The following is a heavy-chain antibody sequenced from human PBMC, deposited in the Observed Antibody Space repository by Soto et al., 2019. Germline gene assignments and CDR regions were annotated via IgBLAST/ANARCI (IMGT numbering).Heavy chain of an antibody. D-gene: IGHD5-12*01. V-gene: IGHV3-23*01. Sequence: EVKLLESGGGLVQPGGSLRLSCAASGFIFKNFAMTWVRQAQGRGLEWVSAINIGGTSTDYADSVKGRFTISRDDSSDTLYLQMNIVTADHTAVYYCANDGDLEWLQINITYFYYMDVWGLGTTVTVSS. CDR3: ANDGDLEWLQINITYFYYMDV. CDR1: GFIFKNFA. CDR2: INIGGTST. J-gene: IGHJ6*03.